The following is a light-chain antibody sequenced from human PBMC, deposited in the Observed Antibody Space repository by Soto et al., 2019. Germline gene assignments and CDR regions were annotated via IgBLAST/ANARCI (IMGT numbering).Light chain of an antibody. CDR1: TSTVGGYNY. Sequence: QSVLTQPPSASGSPEQSVTISCPGTTSTVGGYNYVSWYQQHPGKAPKIMIYEVSKRPSGVPDRFSGSKSGNTASLTVSGLQAEDEADYYCSSYADTNKLVFGGGTKLTVL. CDR2: EVS. V-gene: IGLV2-8*01. J-gene: IGLJ2*01. CDR3: SSYADTNKLV.